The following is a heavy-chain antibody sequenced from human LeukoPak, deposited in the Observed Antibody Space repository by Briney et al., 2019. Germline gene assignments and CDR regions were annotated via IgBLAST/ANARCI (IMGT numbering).Heavy chain of an antibody. V-gene: IGHV4-59*01. Sequence: PSETLSLTCTVSGVSISSYYCNWLRQPPGKGLEWIGYIYYSGSTNYNPSLKSRVSISIDTSKNQFSLKLSSVTAADTAVYYCARGSDWFDPWGQGTLVIVSS. CDR1: GVSISSYY. CDR3: ARGSDWFDP. J-gene: IGHJ5*02. CDR2: IYYSGST.